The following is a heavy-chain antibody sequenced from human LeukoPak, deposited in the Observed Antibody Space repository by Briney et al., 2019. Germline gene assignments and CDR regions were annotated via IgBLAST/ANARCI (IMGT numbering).Heavy chain of an antibody. CDR1: GGSFSDYY. V-gene: IGHV4-34*01. Sequence: PSETLSLTCAVYGGSFSDYYWSWIRQPPGKGLEWIGEINHSGSTNYNPSLKSRVTISADTSKNQFSLKLSSVTAADTAVYYCASIGPRSGYYYGMDVWGQGTTVTVSS. CDR2: INHSGST. CDR3: ASIGPRSGYYYGMDV. D-gene: IGHD3-22*01. J-gene: IGHJ6*02.